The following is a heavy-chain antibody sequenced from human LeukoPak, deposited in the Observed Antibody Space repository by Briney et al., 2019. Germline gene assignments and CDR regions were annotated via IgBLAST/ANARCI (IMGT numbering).Heavy chain of an antibody. V-gene: IGHV3-64*01. D-gene: IGHD3-3*01. J-gene: IGHJ5*02. CDR2: ISSNGGST. CDR1: GFTFSSYA. CDR3: ARDHDFWSGRGPWFDP. Sequence: PGGSLRCSCAASGFTFSSYAMHWVRQAPGKGLEYVSAISSNGGSTYYANSVKGRFTISRDNSKNTLYLQMGSLRAEDMAVYYCARDHDFWSGRGPWFDPWGQGNLVTVSS.